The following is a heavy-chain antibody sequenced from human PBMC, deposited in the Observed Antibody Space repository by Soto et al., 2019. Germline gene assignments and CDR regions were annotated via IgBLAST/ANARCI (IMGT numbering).Heavy chain of an antibody. D-gene: IGHD4-4*01. CDR1: GGSINNYY. J-gene: IGHJ3*02. CDR2: ISYIGTT. Sequence: SETVSLTCSVSGGSINNYYWSWIRQSPGKGLEWIGYISYIGTTNYNPSLRSRVTISVDPSKNQFSPRLSSVTAADTAVYYCARGGGGYSRDGFDIWGQGTMVTVSS. CDR3: ARGGGGYSRDGFDI. V-gene: IGHV4-59*01.